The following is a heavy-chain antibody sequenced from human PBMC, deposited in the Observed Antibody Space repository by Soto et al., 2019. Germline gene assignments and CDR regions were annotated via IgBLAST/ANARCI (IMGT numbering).Heavy chain of an antibody. CDR3: AAGQQHELY. D-gene: IGHD6-13*01. CDR2: IYHSGST. J-gene: IGHJ4*02. CDR1: GGSISSGGYS. Sequence: PSETLSLTCAVSGGSISSGGYSWSWIRQPPGKGLEWIGYIYHSGSTYYNPSLKSRVTISVDRSKNQFSLKLSSVTAADTAVYYCAAGQQHELYWGQGTLVTVSS. V-gene: IGHV4-30-2*01.